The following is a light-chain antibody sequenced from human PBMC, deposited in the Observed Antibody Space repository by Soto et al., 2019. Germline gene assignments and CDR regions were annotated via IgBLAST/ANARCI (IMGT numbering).Light chain of an antibody. CDR3: CSYAGSSSYV. CDR1: SSDVGSYNL. CDR2: EGS. J-gene: IGLJ1*01. V-gene: IGLV2-23*01. Sequence: QPASVSGSPGQSITISCTGTSSDVGSYNLVSWYQQHPGKAPKLMIYEGSKRPSGVSDRFSGSKSGNTASLTISGLQAEDEADYYCCSYAGSSSYVFGTGTKVTVL.